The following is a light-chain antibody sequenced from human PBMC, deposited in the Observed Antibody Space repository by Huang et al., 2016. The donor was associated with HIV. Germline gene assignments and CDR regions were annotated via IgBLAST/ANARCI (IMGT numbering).Light chain of an antibody. V-gene: IGKV3-11*01. CDR1: QRVSSY. J-gene: IGKJ2*01. CDR3: QQRSNWPMYT. Sequence: EIVLTQSPATLSLSPGARATRSCSASQRVSSYVAWYQQKPGEAPRLLFYDASSRATGIPARVSGSGSGTDFTLTISSLEPEDFAVYYCQQRSNWPMYTFGQGTKLEIK. CDR2: DAS.